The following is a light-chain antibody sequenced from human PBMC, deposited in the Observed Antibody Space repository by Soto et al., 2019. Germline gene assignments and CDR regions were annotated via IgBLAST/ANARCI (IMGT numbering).Light chain of an antibody. CDR3: QSYDNSLRGV. J-gene: IGLJ2*01. CDR1: SSNIGAGYD. CDR2: DNN. Sequence: QSVLTQSPSVSGAPGQRVTISCTGSSSNIGAGYDVHWYQLLPGTAPKLLIYDNNNRPSGVPDRFSGSKSGTSASLAITGLQAEDEADYYCQSYDNSLRGVFGGGTKLTVL. V-gene: IGLV1-40*01.